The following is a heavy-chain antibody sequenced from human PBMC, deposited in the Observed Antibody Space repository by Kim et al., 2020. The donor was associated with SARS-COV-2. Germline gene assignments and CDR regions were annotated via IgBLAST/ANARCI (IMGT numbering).Heavy chain of an antibody. V-gene: IGHV4-59*01. CDR2: IYSSGTT. D-gene: IGHD6-19*01. CDR3: ASGGYSSGWSNWFES. J-gene: IGHJ5*01. CDR1: GGSFRRYY. Sequence: SETLSLTCIVSGGSFRRYYWSWIRQSPGKGLEWIGYIYSSGTTNYNPALRSRVTISVDMSKNQFSLNLKSVSAADTAVYYCASGGYSSGWSNWFESWGQGTLVTVSP.